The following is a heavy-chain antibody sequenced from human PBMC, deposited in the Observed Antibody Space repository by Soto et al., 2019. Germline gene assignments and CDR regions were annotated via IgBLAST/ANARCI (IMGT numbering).Heavy chain of an antibody. CDR1: GYPFTTYG. CDR3: ARDRAYVSSEVYDY. V-gene: IGHV1-18*01. Sequence: GPEVKKPGASVKVSCKTTGYPFTTYGISWFRQAPGQGLEWMGRVSGHNGYSTYAQKVQGRVAMTTDTSTSTAYMELRGLRSDDTAVYYCARDRAYVSSEVYDYWGQGTLVTISS. D-gene: IGHD2-21*01. J-gene: IGHJ4*02. CDR2: VSGHNGYS.